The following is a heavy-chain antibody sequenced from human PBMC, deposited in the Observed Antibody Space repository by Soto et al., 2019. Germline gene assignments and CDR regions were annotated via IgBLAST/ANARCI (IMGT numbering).Heavy chain of an antibody. CDR2: ISDTGSSH. CDR3: VRERKQWQTNRVYNYGLDV. V-gene: IGHV3-30*03. D-gene: IGHD6-19*01. J-gene: IGHJ6*02. Sequence: SLRLSCVGSGFTFSSYGMHWVRQAPGKGLECVAVISDTGSSHYYAASVEGRFTISRENSKNTLSLQMNSLRAEDTGIYYCVRERKQWQTNRVYNYGLDVWGQGTTVTVSS. CDR1: GFTFSSYG.